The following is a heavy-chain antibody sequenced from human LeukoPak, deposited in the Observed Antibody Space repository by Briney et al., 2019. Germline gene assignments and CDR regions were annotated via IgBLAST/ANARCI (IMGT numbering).Heavy chain of an antibody. Sequence: GGSLRLSCAASGFTFSSYGMHWVRQAPGKGLEWVAFIRYDGSNKYYADSVKGRFTISRDNSKNTLYLQMNSLRAEDTAVYYCAKDSRYRDIVVVPAAIVRDMDVWGKGTTVTVSS. D-gene: IGHD2-2*01. CDR1: GFTFSSYG. J-gene: IGHJ6*03. CDR3: AKDSRYRDIVVVPAAIVRDMDV. CDR2: IRYDGSNK. V-gene: IGHV3-30*02.